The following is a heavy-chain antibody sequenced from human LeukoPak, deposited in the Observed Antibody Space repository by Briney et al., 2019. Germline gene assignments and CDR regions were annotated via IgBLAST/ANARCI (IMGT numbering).Heavy chain of an antibody. CDR3: AVGNYGDAFNY. CDR2: INPNSGGT. J-gene: IGHJ4*02. D-gene: IGHD4-17*01. CDR1: GYTFTGYY. Sequence: ASVKVSCKASGYTFTGYYMHWVRQAPGQGLEWVGRINPNSGGTNYAQKFQGRVTMTRDTSISTAYMELSRPRSDDTAVYYCAVGNYGDAFNYWGQGTLVTVSS. V-gene: IGHV1-2*06.